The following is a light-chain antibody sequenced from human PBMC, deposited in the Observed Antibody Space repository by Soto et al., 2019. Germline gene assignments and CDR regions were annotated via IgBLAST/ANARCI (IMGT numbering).Light chain of an antibody. J-gene: IGLJ2*01. Sequence: QSALTQPPSASGSPGQSVTISCTGTSSDVGGYNYVSWYQQHPGKAPKLMIYEVSKRPSGVPDRFSGSKSGNTASLTVSGLESEDEADYYCSSYAGSNNHVVFGGENKLTVL. CDR2: EVS. CDR3: SSYAGSNNHVV. V-gene: IGLV2-8*01. CDR1: SSDVGGYNY.